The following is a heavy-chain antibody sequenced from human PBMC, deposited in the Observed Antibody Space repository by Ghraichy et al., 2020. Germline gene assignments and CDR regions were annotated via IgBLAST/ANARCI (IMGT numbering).Heavy chain of an antibody. CDR3: ARGTVYDYWSGYSYYIDY. Sequence: ESLNISCAVSGASVGPYYWSWVRQSPGRGLEWLAHIHNRGRYGVRASYNPSLESRLSISMDTSNDQFSLRLTSLTATDTAIYYCARGTVYDYWSGYSYYIDYWGQGILVSVSS. CDR2: IHNRGRYGVRA. V-gene: IGHV4-59*02. J-gene: IGHJ4*02. D-gene: IGHD3-3*01. CDR1: GASVGPYY.